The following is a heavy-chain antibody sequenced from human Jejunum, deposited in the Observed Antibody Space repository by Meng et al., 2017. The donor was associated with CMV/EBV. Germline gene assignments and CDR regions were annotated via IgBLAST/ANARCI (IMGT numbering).Heavy chain of an antibody. D-gene: IGHD4-23*01. CDR2: IYHGGRT. J-gene: IGHJ6*02. CDR3: ARAGGNKWNYYYYGMDV. V-gene: IGHV4-38-2*02. CDR1: SSSIGYS. Sequence: SSSIGYSRGWLRQHQGRVLEWIGSIYHGGRTYHNPSLKSRVTISEDTSKSQFSRKLRSVTAADTAVYYCARAGGNKWNYYYYGMDVWGQGTTVTVSS.